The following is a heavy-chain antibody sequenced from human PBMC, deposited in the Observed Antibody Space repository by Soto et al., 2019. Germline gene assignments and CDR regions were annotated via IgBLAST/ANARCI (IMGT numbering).Heavy chain of an antibody. CDR1: GFTFSSYD. Sequence: PGGSLRLSCAASGFTFSSYDMHWVRQATGKGLEWVSAIGTAGDTYYPGSVKGRFTISRENAKNSLYLQMNSLRAGDTAVYYCARGIYDFWSGYTLDTWGQGPLVTGYS. CDR3: ARGIYDFWSGYTLDT. J-gene: IGHJ5*02. V-gene: IGHV3-13*01. D-gene: IGHD3-3*01. CDR2: IGTAGDT.